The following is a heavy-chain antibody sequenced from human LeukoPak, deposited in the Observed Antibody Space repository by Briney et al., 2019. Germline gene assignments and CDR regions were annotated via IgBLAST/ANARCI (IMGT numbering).Heavy chain of an antibody. Sequence: SETLSLTWTVSGGSIRSHYWSWIRQSPGKGLEWIGYIYDSGRTNYNPSLKSRVTISVDTSKNQFSLKLSSVTAADTALYYCARLAAGRGYFYYGMDVWGQGTTVTVSS. V-gene: IGHV4-59*11. J-gene: IGHJ6*02. CDR1: GGSIRSHY. CDR2: IYDSGRT. CDR3: ARLAAGRGYFYYGMDV. D-gene: IGHD3-10*01.